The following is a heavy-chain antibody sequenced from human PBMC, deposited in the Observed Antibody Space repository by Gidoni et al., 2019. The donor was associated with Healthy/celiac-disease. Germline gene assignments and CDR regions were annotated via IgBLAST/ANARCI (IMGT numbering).Heavy chain of an antibody. CDR2: ISSSSSYI. CDR3: ARGGPYYYYMDV. Sequence: EVQLVESGGGLVKPGGSLRLSCAASGFPFSSYSMNWVRQAPGKGLEWVSSISSSSSYIYYADSVKGRFTISRDNAKNSLYLQMNSLRAEDTAVYYCARGGPYYYYMDVWGKGTTVTVSS. J-gene: IGHJ6*03. V-gene: IGHV3-21*01. CDR1: GFPFSSYS.